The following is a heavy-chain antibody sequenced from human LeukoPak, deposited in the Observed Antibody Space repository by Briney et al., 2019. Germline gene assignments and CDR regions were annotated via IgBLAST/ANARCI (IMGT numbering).Heavy chain of an antibody. CDR3: ASTYYYDSSGDFA. CDR2: IYYSGST. CDR1: GGSISSYY. Sequence: SETLSLTCTVSGGSISSYYWSWIRQPPGKGLEWIGYIYYSGSTNYNPSLKSRVTISVDTSKNQFSLKLSSVTAADTAVYYCASTYYYDSSGDFAWGQGTLVTVSS. J-gene: IGHJ4*02. V-gene: IGHV4-59*01. D-gene: IGHD3-22*01.